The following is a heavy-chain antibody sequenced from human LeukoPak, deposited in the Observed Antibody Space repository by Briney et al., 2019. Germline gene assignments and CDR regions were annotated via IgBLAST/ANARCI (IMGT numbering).Heavy chain of an antibody. J-gene: IGHJ6*02. CDR1: GGSLSGYF. Sequence: SGTLSLTCNVSGGSLSGYFWSWIRQPAGKGLEWIGRIYTSGSTNYNPSLKSRVIMSVDTSKNQFSLNLSSATAADTAVYYCARVGGMVRGANIDLMDVRGQGTTVTVSS. V-gene: IGHV4-4*07. D-gene: IGHD3-10*01. CDR2: IYTSGST. CDR3: ARVGGMVRGANIDLMDV.